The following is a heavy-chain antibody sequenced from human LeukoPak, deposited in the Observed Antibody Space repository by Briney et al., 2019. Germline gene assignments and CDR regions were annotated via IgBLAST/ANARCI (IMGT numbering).Heavy chain of an antibody. CDR1: GFTFSSYW. CDR2: MKQDGSEK. CDR3: ARVGRGYSYGSQFLDY. Sequence: GGSLRLSCAASGFTFSSYWMSWVRQAPGKGLEWVANMKQDGSEKYYVDSVKGRFTISRDNAKNSLYLQMNSLRAEDTAVYYCARVGRGYSYGSQFLDYWGQGTLVTVSS. J-gene: IGHJ4*02. D-gene: IGHD5-18*01. V-gene: IGHV3-7*01.